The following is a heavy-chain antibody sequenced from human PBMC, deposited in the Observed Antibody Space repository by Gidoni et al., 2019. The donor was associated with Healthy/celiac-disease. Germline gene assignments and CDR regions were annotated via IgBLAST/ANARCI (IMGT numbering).Heavy chain of an antibody. CDR3: ASRGRYCSSTSCYTTYYYYGMDV. V-gene: IGHV4-34*01. Sequence: QVQLQQWGAGLLKPSETLSLTCAVYGGSFSGYYWSWIRQPPGKGLEWIGEINHSGSTNYNPSLKSRVTISVDTSKSQFSLKLSSVTAADTAVYYCASRGRYCSSTSCYTTYYYYGMDVWGQGTTVTVSS. CDR2: INHSGST. D-gene: IGHD2-2*02. J-gene: IGHJ6*02. CDR1: GGSFSGYY.